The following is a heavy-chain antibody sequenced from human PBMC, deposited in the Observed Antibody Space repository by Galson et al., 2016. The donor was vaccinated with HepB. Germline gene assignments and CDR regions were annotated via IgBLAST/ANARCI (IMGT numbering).Heavy chain of an antibody. CDR2: IIPIFGKA. V-gene: IGHV1-69*06. Sequence: SVKVSCKASGGTFSSYAISWVRQAPGRGLEWMGGIIPIFGKAMYAQKFRGKVTISADISTSTAYMVLSGLRSEDTAVYYCARSNRWYNQYSWFDPWGRGTLVTVSS. J-gene: IGHJ2*01. CDR1: GGTFSSYA. CDR3: ARSNRWYNQYSWFDP. D-gene: IGHD6-13*01.